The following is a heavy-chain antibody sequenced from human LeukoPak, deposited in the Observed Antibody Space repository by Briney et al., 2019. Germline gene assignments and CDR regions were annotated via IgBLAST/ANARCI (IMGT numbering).Heavy chain of an antibody. CDR1: GGSISSSSYY. J-gene: IGHJ4*02. CDR2: IYYSGST. Sequence: SETLSLTCTVSGGSISSSSYYWGWIRQPPGKGLEWIGSIYYSGSTYYNPSLKSRVTISVDTSKNQFSLKLSSVTAADTAVYYCARVEYSSSSGSGSYPFDYWGQGTLVTVSS. V-gene: IGHV4-39*07. CDR3: ARVEYSSSSGSGSYPFDY. D-gene: IGHD6-6*01.